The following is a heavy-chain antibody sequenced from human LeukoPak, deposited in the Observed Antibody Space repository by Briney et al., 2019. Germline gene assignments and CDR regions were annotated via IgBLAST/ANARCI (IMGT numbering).Heavy chain of an antibody. CDR2: ITSGRRTS. Sequence: GGALRLCCAASGFTFSDYNVKRVRQAPGRVLERVSYITSGRRTSHHAEGVKRRFHIPRHDARKQLYVQMKSLRADETAVYDCARSIGLTGAGVDVWGQRTTVTASS. V-gene: IGHV3-11*01. J-gene: IGHJ6*02. CDR3: ARSIGLTGAGVDV. D-gene: IGHD3-9*01. CDR1: GFTFSDYN.